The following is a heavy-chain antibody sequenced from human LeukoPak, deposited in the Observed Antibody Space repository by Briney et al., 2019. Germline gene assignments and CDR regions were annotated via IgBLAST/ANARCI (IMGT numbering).Heavy chain of an antibody. Sequence: PSETLSLTCTVSGGPISSYYWSWIRQPPGKGLEWIAYISDIGSINYNPSLKSRVTISLDTSKNQFSLKLSSVTAADTAVYYCAKTRRISAYDSTPSRGLDYWGQGTLVTVSS. D-gene: IGHD3-22*01. CDR3: AKTRRISAYDSTPSRGLDY. CDR1: GGPISSYY. J-gene: IGHJ4*02. CDR2: ISDIGSI. V-gene: IGHV4-59*08.